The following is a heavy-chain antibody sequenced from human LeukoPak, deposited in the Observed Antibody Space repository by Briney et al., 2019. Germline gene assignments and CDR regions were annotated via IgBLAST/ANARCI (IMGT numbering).Heavy chain of an antibody. CDR2: ISSSSSTI. Sequence: GGSLRLSCAASGFTFSSYSMNWVRQAPGKGLEWVSYISSSSSTIYYADSVKGRFTISRDNSKNTLYLQMNSLRAEDTAVYYCARGPSGYHNNGGQGTLVTVSS. CDR3: ARGPSGYHNN. J-gene: IGHJ4*02. CDR1: GFTFSSYS. D-gene: IGHD5-12*01. V-gene: IGHV3-48*01.